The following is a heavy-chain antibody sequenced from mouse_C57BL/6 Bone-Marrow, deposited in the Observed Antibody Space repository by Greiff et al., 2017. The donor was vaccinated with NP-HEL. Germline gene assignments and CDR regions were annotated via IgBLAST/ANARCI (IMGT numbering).Heavy chain of an antibody. D-gene: IGHD2-1*01. CDR1: GYTFTSYW. CDR2: IHPNSGST. Sequence: VQLQQPGAELVKPGASVKLSCKASGYTFTSYWMHWVKQRPGQGLEWIGMIHPNSGSTNYNEKFKSKATLTVDKSSSTAYMQLSSLTSEDSAVYYCARFGGNYGWYFDVWGTGTTVTVSS. J-gene: IGHJ1*03. V-gene: IGHV1-64*01. CDR3: ARFGGNYGWYFDV.